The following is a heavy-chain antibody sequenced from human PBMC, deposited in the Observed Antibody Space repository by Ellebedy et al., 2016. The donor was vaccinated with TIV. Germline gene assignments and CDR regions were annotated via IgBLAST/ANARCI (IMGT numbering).Heavy chain of an antibody. V-gene: IGHV4-59*01. CDR1: GASISGYY. CDR3: ARVSRYFEN. Sequence: MPSETLSLTCTVSGASISGYYWGWIRQPPGKTLEWIGYIYYSGSTNYNPSLKSRVTISVDTSKNQFSLNLSSVTAADTAVYYCARVSRYFENWGQGILVPVSS. CDR2: IYYSGST. J-gene: IGHJ4*02.